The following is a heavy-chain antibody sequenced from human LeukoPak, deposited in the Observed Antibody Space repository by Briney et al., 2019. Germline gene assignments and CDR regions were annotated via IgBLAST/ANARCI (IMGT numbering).Heavy chain of an antibody. D-gene: IGHD2-15*01. CDR2: TSFDESNK. CDR3: ARRTPGYCSGGSCYGFQH. V-gene: IGHV3-30-3*01. Sequence: GKSLRLSCAASGFTFSTYAMHWVRQAPGKGLEWVAFTSFDESNKFYADSVEGRFTISRDNAKNSLYLQMDSLRAEDTAVYYCARRTPGYCSGGSCYGFQHWGQGTLVTVSS. J-gene: IGHJ1*01. CDR1: GFTFSTYA.